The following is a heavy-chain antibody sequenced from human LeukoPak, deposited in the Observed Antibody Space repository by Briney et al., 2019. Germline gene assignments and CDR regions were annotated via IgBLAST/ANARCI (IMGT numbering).Heavy chain of an antibody. CDR3: ARDYFTSYYYYGMDV. Sequence: SETLSLTCAVSGGSVSSGSYYWSWIRQPPGKGLEWIGYINYSGSTNYNPSLKSRVTISIDTSKNQFSLKLSSVTAADTAVYYCARDYFTSYYYYGMDVWGQGTTVTVSS. J-gene: IGHJ6*02. CDR1: GGSVSSGSYY. CDR2: INYSGST. D-gene: IGHD2/OR15-2a*01. V-gene: IGHV4-61*01.